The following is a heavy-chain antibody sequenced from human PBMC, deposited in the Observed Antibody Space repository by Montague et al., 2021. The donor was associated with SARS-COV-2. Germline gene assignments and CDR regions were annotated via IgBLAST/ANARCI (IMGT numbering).Heavy chain of an antibody. V-gene: IGHV4-31*03. D-gene: IGHD4-23*01. J-gene: IGHJ6*03. CDR3: ASTYGGNLGYYYYYMDV. CDR1: GGSISSGGYY. CDR2: IYYSGST. Sequence: TLSLTCTVSGGSISSGGYYWSWIRQHPGKGLEWIGYIYYSGSTYYNLSLKSRVTISVDTSKNLFSLKLSSVAAADTAVHDCASTYGGNLGYYYYYMDVGGKGTMVAVSS.